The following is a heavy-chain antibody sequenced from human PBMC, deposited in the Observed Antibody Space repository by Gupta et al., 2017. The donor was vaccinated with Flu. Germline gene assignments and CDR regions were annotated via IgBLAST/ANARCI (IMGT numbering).Heavy chain of an antibody. Sequence: QVQLVQSGAAVKKPGSSVKVSCKASGGTFSSYTISWVRQATGQGLEWMGRIIPILGIANYAQKFQGRVTITADKSTSTAYMELSSLRSEDTAVYYCARDKGEAYYDFWSGYYTPPFDYWGQGTLVTVSS. V-gene: IGHV1-69*08. D-gene: IGHD3-3*01. CDR3: ARDKGEAYYDFWSGYYTPPFDY. J-gene: IGHJ4*02. CDR2: IIPILGIA. CDR1: GGTFSSYT.